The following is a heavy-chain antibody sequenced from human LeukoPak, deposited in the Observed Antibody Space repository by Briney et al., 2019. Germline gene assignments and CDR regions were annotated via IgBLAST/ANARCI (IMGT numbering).Heavy chain of an antibody. V-gene: IGHV3-23*01. Sequence: GGSLRLSCAASGFAFSFYAMSWLRQPPGKGLEWVSTINANSGTTSYAASVRGRFTISRDNAKNSLYLQMNSLRAEDTAVYYCARSGGSWYYYDYYGMDVWGQGTTVTVSS. J-gene: IGHJ6*02. CDR2: INANSGTT. D-gene: IGHD2-15*01. CDR3: ARSGGSWYYYDYYGMDV. CDR1: GFAFSFYA.